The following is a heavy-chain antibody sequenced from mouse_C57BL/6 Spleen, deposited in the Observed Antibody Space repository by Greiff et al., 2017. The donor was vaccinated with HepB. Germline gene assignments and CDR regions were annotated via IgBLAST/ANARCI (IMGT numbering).Heavy chain of an antibody. CDR2: IDPSDSET. Sequence: LQQPGAELVRPGSSVKLSCKASGYTFTSYWMHWVKQRPIQGLEWIGNIDPSDSETHYNQKFKDKATLTVDKSSSTAYMQLSSLTSEDSAVYYCARADDLYWYFDVWGTGTTVTVSS. CDR1: GYTFTSYW. V-gene: IGHV1-52*01. J-gene: IGHJ1*03. CDR3: ARADDLYWYFDV.